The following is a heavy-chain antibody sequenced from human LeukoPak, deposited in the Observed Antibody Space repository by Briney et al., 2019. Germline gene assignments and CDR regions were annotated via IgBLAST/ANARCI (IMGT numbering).Heavy chain of an antibody. Sequence: PGGSLRLSCAASGFTFSTYNMNWVRQTPGKGLEWVSSISGSSSYIYYADSVKGRFSISRDNAKNSLYLQMNSLRAEDTAVYYCARDLLGWELHYFDYWGQGTLVNVAS. V-gene: IGHV3-21*01. D-gene: IGHD1-26*01. CDR1: GFTFSTYN. J-gene: IGHJ4*02. CDR3: ARDLLGWELHYFDY. CDR2: ISGSSSYI.